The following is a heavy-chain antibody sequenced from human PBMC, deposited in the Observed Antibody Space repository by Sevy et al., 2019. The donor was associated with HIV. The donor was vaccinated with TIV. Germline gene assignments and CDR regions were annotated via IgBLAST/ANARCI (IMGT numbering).Heavy chain of an antibody. J-gene: IGHJ4*02. V-gene: IGHV3-11*06. Sequence: GGSLRLSCAASGFTFSDYYMSWIRHAPGKGLEWISYISSRNTYTNYADSVKGRFTISRDNAKNSLYLHMDSLRAEDTAVYYCARARIAASAPYYFDYWGQGTLGTVSS. CDR1: GFTFSDYY. CDR2: ISSRNTYT. CDR3: ARARIAASAPYYFDY. D-gene: IGHD6-13*01.